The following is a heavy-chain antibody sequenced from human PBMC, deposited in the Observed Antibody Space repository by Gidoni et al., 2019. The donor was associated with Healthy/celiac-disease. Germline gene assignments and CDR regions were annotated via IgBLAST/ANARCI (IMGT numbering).Heavy chain of an antibody. CDR2: IYHSGST. J-gene: IGHJ3*02. Sequence: QVQLQESGPGLLKPSGTLSLTCAVSGGSISSSNWWSWVRQPPGKGLEWIGEIYHSGSTNYNPFLKSRVTISVDKSKNQFSLKLSSVTAADTAVYYCARRHPQIMIVVRDAFDIWGQGTMVTVSS. V-gene: IGHV4-4*02. CDR1: GGSISSSNW. CDR3: ARRHPQIMIVVRDAFDI. D-gene: IGHD3-22*01.